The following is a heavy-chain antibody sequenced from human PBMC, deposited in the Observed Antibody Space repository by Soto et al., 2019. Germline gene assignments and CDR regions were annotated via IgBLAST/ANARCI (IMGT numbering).Heavy chain of an antibody. V-gene: IGHV4-31*03. CDR2: IYYSGST. Sequence: SETLSLTCTVSGGSISSGGYYWSWILHHPGKGLEWIGYIYYSGSTYYNPSLKSRVTISVDTSKNQFSLKLSSVTAADTAVYYCARIFAQYYYDSSGYYFDYWGQGTLVTVSS. J-gene: IGHJ4*02. CDR1: GGSISSGGYY. D-gene: IGHD3-22*01. CDR3: ARIFAQYYYDSSGYYFDY.